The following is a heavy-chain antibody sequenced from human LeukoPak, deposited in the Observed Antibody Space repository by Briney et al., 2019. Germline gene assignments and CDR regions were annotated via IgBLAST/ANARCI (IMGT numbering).Heavy chain of an antibody. V-gene: IGHV3-53*01. CDR3: ARGAIAAAGTGDYFDY. CDR1: GFTVSSNY. CDR2: IYSGGST. D-gene: IGHD6-13*01. Sequence: GGSLRLSCAASGFTVSSNYMSWVRQAPGKGLEWVSVIYSGGSTYYADSVKGRFTISRDNSKNTLYLQMNSLRAEDTAVYYCARGAIAAAGTGDYFDYWGQGTLVTVSS. J-gene: IGHJ4*02.